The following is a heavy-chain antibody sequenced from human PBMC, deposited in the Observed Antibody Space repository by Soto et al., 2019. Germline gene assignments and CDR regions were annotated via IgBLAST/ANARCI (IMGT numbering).Heavy chain of an antibody. Sequence: EVQLLESGGGLVQPGGSLRLSCAASGFTFSSYAMSWVRQAPGKGLEWVSAISGSGGSTYYADSVKGRFTISRDNSKNTLYPQMNSLRAEDTAVYYCAKALRWRDDAFDIWGQGTMVTVSS. V-gene: IGHV3-23*01. J-gene: IGHJ3*02. CDR3: AKALRWRDDAFDI. CDR2: ISGSGGST. CDR1: GFTFSSYA. D-gene: IGHD4-17*01.